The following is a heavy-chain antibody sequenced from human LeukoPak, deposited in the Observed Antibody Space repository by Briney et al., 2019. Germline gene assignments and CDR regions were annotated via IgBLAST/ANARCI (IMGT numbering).Heavy chain of an antibody. CDR1: GFTVITND. J-gene: IGHJ4*02. D-gene: IGHD1-14*01. Sequence: GGSLRLSCAASGFTVITNDMTWVRQAPGKGLEWVSVLYSDRNTKYADSVQGRFTISRDNSKNTLYLEMNSLTPDDTAVYYCARGVEPLAANTLAYWGQGTLVTVSS. V-gene: IGHV3-53*01. CDR3: ARGVEPLAANTLAY. CDR2: LYSDRNT.